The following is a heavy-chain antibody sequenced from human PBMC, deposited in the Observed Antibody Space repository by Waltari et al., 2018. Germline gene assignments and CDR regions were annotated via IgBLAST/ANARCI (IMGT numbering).Heavy chain of an antibody. CDR1: GFTFSSYA. J-gene: IGHJ6*02. V-gene: IGHV3-30*01. Sequence: QVQLVESGGGVVQPGRSLRLSCAASGFTFSSYAMHWVRPAPGKGLEWGAVISYDGSNKYYADSVKGRFTISRDNSKNTLYLQMNSLRAEDTAVYYCARDRSGYDGDGMDVWGQGTTVTVSS. CDR3: ARDRSGYDGDGMDV. D-gene: IGHD5-12*01. CDR2: ISYDGSNK.